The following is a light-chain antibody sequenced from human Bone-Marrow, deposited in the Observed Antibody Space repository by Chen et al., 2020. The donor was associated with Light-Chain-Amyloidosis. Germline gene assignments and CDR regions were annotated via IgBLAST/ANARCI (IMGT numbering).Light chain of an antibody. CDR2: GSS. V-gene: IGKV3-20*01. J-gene: IGKJ4*01. CDR3: QQYGTSPLT. Sequence: DIVLTQSPGPLSLSPGEGANLSCRASQTISSNYLTWYQQKFGQAPRLLIYGSSSRATGIPDRFTGSGSGTDFTLTINRLEPGDFAMYYCQQYGTSPLTFGGGTKVEIK. CDR1: QTISSNY.